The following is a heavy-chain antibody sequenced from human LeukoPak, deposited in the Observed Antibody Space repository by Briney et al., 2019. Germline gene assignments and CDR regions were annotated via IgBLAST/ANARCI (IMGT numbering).Heavy chain of an antibody. V-gene: IGHV4-59*01. CDR2: IYYSGST. D-gene: IGHD3-22*01. CDR1: GGSISNYY. CDR3: ARAHYYDSSGYFVRHWFYP. J-gene: IGHJ5*02. Sequence: PSETLSLTCTVSGGSISNYYWSWIRHPPGKGLEWIGYIYYSGSTNYNPSLKSRVTISVDTSKNQFSLKLSSVTAADTAVYYCARAHYYDSSGYFVRHWFYPWGQGTLVTVSS.